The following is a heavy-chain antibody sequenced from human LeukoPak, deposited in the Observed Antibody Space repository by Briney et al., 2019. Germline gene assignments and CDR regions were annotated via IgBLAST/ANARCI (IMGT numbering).Heavy chain of an antibody. V-gene: IGHV3-7*03. Sequence: GGSLRRSCAASGFTFRSYWMRWVRQAPGKGLEWVANIKQDGSEKNYVDSVKGRFTISRDNAKNSLYLQMNSLRAEDTAVYYCASGLELDYWGQGTLVTVSS. CDR3: ASGLELDY. CDR2: IKQDGSEK. CDR1: GFTFRSYW. J-gene: IGHJ4*02.